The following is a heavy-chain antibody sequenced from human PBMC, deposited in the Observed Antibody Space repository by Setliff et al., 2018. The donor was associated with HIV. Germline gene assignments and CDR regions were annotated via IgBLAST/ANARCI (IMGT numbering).Heavy chain of an antibody. CDR2: IYPGDSDT. D-gene: IGHD1-26*01. V-gene: IGHV5-51*01. CDR1: GYSFTSYW. Sequence: PVESLKISCKGSGYSFTSYWIGWVRQMSGKGLEWMGIIYPGDSDTRYSPSFQGQVIISADKSISTAYLQWSSLKASDSAMYYCARFWNSGSYRDAFDIWGQGTMVTVSS. J-gene: IGHJ3*02. CDR3: ARFWNSGSYRDAFDI.